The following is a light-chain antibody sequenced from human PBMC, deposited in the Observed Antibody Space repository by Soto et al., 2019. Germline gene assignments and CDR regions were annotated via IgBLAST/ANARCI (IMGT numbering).Light chain of an antibody. V-gene: IGKV3-15*01. Sequence: EIVMTQSPGTLSVSPGERATLSCRASQSVSSNLAWYQQKPGQAPRLLIYGASTRAIGIPARFSGGGSGTEFTLTLSSLQSEDFAVYYCQQYYDWPPWTFGQGTKVEIK. J-gene: IGKJ1*01. CDR2: GAS. CDR3: QQYYDWPPWT. CDR1: QSVSSN.